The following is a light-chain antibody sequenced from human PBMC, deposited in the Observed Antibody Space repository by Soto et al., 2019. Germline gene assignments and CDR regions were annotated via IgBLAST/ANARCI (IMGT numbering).Light chain of an antibody. CDR2: DAS. CDR3: HQRQYWPPIT. Sequence: VVLTQSPATLSLSPGERATLSCRISLSVSVYLDWYQQKPGQAPRLLISDASNRATGIPARFSRSGSGTDFTLTISSLEPEDFAVYYCHQRQYWPPITFGQGTRLEIK. V-gene: IGKV3-11*01. J-gene: IGKJ5*01. CDR1: LSVSVY.